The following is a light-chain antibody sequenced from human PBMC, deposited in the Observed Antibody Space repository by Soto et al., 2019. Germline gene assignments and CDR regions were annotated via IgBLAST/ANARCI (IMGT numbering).Light chain of an antibody. J-gene: IGKJ2*01. CDR1: QSINSE. CDR3: QQCHNWPLT. V-gene: IGKV3-15*01. CDR2: GAS. Sequence: EIVMTQSPANLSLSPGERADLSCRASQSINSELAWYQQKPGQPPRLLIYGASTRATGVPAGFTGSESGSEFTLTISGLQSEDFEVYYCQQCHNWPLTFGQGTRLEI.